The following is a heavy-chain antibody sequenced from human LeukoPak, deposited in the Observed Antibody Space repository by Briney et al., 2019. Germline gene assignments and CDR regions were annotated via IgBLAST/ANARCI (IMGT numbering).Heavy chain of an antibody. D-gene: IGHD3-10*01. CDR2: ISGSGGST. J-gene: IGHJ4*02. V-gene: IGHV3-23*01. CDR3: TTDRGFSTFDD. CDR1: GFTFSSYA. Sequence: GGSLRLSCAASGFTFSSYAMSWVRQAPGKGLEWVSAISGSGGSTYYADSVKGRFTISRDNAKKSLYLQMSSLRVDDTAVYYCTTDRGFSTFDDWGPGTLVTVSS.